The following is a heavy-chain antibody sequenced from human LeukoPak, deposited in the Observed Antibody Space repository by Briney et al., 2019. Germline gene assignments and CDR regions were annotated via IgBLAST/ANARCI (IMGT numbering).Heavy chain of an antibody. Sequence: PRGSLCLSPAASGFTVTSIYMSWVRQAPGQGLEGVSVIYAGGSTHYADSVKGRFTIYRDNSKNTLYLQMNSLSAECTPVYYFVKGVVGTGCFGYWGQGTLVSVSS. J-gene: IGHJ4*02. D-gene: IGHD6-25*01. CDR1: GFTVTSIY. CDR2: IYAGGST. CDR3: VKGVVGTGCFGY. V-gene: IGHV3-66*01.